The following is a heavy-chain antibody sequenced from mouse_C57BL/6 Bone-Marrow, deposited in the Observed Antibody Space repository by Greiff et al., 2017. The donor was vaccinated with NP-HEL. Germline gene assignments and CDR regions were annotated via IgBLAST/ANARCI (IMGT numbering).Heavy chain of an antibody. Sequence: VQLQQSGPELVKPGASVKISCKASGYAFSSSWMNWVKQRPGKGLEWIGRIYPGDGDTNYNGKFKGKATLTADKSSSTAYMQLSSLTSEDSAVYFCARGRGTGYAMDYWGQGTSVTVSS. CDR2: IYPGDGDT. J-gene: IGHJ4*01. D-gene: IGHD4-1*01. CDR1: GYAFSSSW. CDR3: ARGRGTGYAMDY. V-gene: IGHV1-82*01.